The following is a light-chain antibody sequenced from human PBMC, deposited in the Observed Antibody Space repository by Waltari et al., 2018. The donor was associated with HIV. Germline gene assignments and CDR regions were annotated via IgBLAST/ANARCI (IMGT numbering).Light chain of an antibody. CDR3: HQYGSAPQT. CDR2: GAS. CDR1: ENISNNA. V-gene: IGKV3-20*01. J-gene: IGKJ1*01. Sequence: EIVLTQSPGTLSLSPVARATVSCRASENISNNALAWYQQRRGQSHRLLIFGASNRATGIPDRVSGSGSGTDFTLTISRLEPQDFAVFHCHQYGSAPQTFGQGTTVELK.